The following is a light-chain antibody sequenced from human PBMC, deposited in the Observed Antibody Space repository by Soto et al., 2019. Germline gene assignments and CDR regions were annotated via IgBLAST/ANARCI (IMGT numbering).Light chain of an antibody. Sequence: EIVMTQSPATLSVSPGERATLSCRASQSVSSNLACYQQKPGQAPRLLIYGASSRATGIPDRFSGSGSGTDFTLTIRRLEPEDFAVYYCQQYGSSPRTFGQGTKVDIK. J-gene: IGKJ1*01. V-gene: IGKV3-20*01. CDR3: QQYGSSPRT. CDR1: QSVSSN. CDR2: GAS.